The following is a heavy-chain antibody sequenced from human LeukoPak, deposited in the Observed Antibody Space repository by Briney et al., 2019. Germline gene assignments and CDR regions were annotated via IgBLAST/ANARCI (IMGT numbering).Heavy chain of an antibody. D-gene: IGHD7-27*01. CDR2: ISSSSSYI. CDR3: VRDFQEGDRLWFQEPNWGKIGI. CDR1: GFTFSSYS. V-gene: IGHV3-21*01. J-gene: IGHJ3*02. Sequence: GGSLRLSCAASGFTFSSYSMNWVRQAPGKGLEWVSSISSSSSYIYYADSVKGRITIFRDNAKNSLYLQLNSLRAEDTAVYYCVRDFQEGDRLWFQEPNWGKIGIWGQGTMVTVSS.